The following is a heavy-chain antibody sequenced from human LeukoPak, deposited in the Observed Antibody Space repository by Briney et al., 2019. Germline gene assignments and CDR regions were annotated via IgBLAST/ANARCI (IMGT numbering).Heavy chain of an antibody. CDR1: GGSISSGGYY. CDR3: ARVYWNPYAFDI. CDR2: IYHSGST. D-gene: IGHD1-1*01. Sequence: SEALSLTCTVSGGSISSGGYYWSWIRQPPGKGLEWIGYIYHSGSTYYNPSLKSRVTISVDRSKNQFSLKLSYVTAADTAVYYCARVYWNPYAFDIWGQGTMVTVSS. J-gene: IGHJ3*02. V-gene: IGHV4-30-2*01.